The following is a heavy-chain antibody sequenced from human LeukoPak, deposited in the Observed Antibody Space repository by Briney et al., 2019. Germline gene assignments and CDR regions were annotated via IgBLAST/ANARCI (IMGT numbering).Heavy chain of an antibody. Sequence: SETLSLTCAVYGGSFSGYYWSWIRQPPGKGLEWIGEINHSGSTNYNPSLKSRVTISVDTSKNQFSLKLGSVTAADTAVYYCARRDCSGGSCSSHFDYWGQGTLVTVSS. CDR3: ARRDCSGGSCSSHFDY. J-gene: IGHJ4*02. V-gene: IGHV4-34*01. D-gene: IGHD2-15*01. CDR1: GGSFSGYY. CDR2: INHSGST.